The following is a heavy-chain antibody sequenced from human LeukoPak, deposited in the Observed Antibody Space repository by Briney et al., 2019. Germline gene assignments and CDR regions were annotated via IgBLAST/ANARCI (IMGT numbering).Heavy chain of an antibody. V-gene: IGHV4-34*01. CDR2: INHSGST. CDR1: GGSFSGYY. CDR3: ARGVGGASGYYYYGMDV. J-gene: IGHJ6*02. D-gene: IGHD1-26*01. Sequence: SETLSLTCAVYGGSFSGYYWSWIRQPPGKGLEWIGEINHSGSTNYNPSLKSRVTISVDTSKNQFSLKLSSVTAADTAVYYCARGVGGASGYYYYGMDVWGQGTTATVSS.